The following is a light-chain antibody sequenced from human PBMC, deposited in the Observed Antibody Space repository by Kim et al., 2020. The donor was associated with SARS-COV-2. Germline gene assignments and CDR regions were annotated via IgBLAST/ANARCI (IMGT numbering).Light chain of an antibody. CDR2: KTS. CDR3: QQHNTYSGT. Sequence: APVGDNVTLTCRASQTFSGWLAWYQQKPGKAPKLLIYKTSTLESEVPSRFSGSGSGTEFLLTISGLQPDDVATYYCQQHNTYSGTFGPGTKVDIK. V-gene: IGKV1-5*03. J-gene: IGKJ1*01. CDR1: QTFSGW.